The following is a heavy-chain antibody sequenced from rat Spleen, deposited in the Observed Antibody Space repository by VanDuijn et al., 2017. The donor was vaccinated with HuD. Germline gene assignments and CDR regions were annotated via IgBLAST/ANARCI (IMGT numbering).Heavy chain of an antibody. V-gene: IGHV5-25*01. CDR1: GFISSDHY. CDR3: ARHSDGGYSPYWYFDF. CDR2: ISSGGGGT. J-gene: IGHJ1*01. D-gene: IGHD1-11*01. Sequence: EVQLVESDGGLVRPGRSLKLSCAASGFISSDHYVAWVRQAPTKGLEWVASISSGGGGTYYPDSVKGRFTISRDIAKSTLYLQMNSLRSEDTATYYCARHSDGGYSPYWYFDFWGPGTMVTVSS.